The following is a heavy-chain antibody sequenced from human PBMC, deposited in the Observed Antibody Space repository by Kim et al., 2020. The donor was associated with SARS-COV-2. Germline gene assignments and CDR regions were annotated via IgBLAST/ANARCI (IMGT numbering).Heavy chain of an antibody. D-gene: IGHD3-10*01. CDR3: ATAMVRGVIIRYYGMDV. Sequence: ASVKVSCKASGYTFTSYAMHWVRQAPGQRLEWMGWINAGNGNTKYSQKFQGRVTITRDTSASTAYMELSSLRSEDTAVYYCATAMVRGVIIRYYGMDVWGQGTTVTVSS. CDR1: GYTFTSYA. V-gene: IGHV1-3*01. CDR2: INAGNGNT. J-gene: IGHJ6*02.